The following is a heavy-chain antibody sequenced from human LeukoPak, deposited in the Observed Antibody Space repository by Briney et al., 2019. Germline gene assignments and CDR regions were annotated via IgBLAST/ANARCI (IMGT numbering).Heavy chain of an antibody. J-gene: IGHJ4*02. Sequence: PGGSLRLSCAASGFTFSSYAMSWVRQAPGKGLEWVSAISGSGGSTYYADSVKGRFTISRDNSKNTLYLQMNSLRAEDTAVYNFAKYGVATRCVDYWGQGTLVTVSS. V-gene: IGHV3-23*01. CDR2: ISGSGGST. CDR3: AKYGVATRCVDY. D-gene: IGHD2-8*01. CDR1: GFTFSSYA.